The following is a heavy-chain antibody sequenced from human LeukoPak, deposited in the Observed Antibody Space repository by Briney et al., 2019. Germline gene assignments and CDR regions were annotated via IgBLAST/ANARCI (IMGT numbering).Heavy chain of an antibody. CDR1: GGSISSSSYY. Sequence: SETLSLTCTVSGGSISSSSYYWGWVRQPPGKGLEWIGSIYYSGGTSYKPSLKSRLTISLDTSKNQFSLKVSSMTAADTAIYYCTRESSSSPDSWGQGTLVTVSS. D-gene: IGHD6-6*01. CDR3: TRESSSSPDS. CDR2: IYYSGGT. J-gene: IGHJ5*01. V-gene: IGHV4-39*01.